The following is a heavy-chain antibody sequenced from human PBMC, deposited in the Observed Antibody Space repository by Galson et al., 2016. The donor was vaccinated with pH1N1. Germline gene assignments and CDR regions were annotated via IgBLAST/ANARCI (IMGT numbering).Heavy chain of an antibody. D-gene: IGHD5-18*01. Sequence: SVKVSCKASGGIFNSFGISWVRQAPGQGLEWMGGIVAIFGTTNYAQKCQGRVTITADKSSSTVYMEVNRLTSQDTAVYYCARGYSYHDNDGFDLWGQGTMVTVSA. CDR1: GGIFNSFG. V-gene: IGHV1-69*06. CDR3: ARGYSYHDNDGFDL. CDR2: IVAIFGTT. J-gene: IGHJ3*01.